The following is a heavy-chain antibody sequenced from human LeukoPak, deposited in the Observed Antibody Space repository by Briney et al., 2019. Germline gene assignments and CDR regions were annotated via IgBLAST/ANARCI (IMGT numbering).Heavy chain of an antibody. CDR3: ARHRVTYSSSSGLDY. CDR1: GYSFTSYW. J-gene: IGHJ4*02. CDR2: IYPGDSDT. V-gene: IGHV5-51*01. Sequence: GESLKISCKGSGYSFTSYWIGWVRQMPGKGLEWMGIIYPGDSDTRYSPSFQGQVTFSADKSITTAYLQWSSLEASDTAMYYCARHRVTYSSSSGLDYWGQGTLATVSS. D-gene: IGHD6-6*01.